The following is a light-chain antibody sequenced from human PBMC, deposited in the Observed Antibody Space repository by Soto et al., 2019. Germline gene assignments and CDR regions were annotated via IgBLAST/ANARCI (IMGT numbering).Light chain of an antibody. CDR2: AAS. Sequence: DIQMTQSPSSVSASVGDRVTITCRASQGISSWVAWYQQKPGKAPNLLIYAASSLQSGDPSRFSGSGYGPEFTLTLSSLQPEDFANSYCQQADTFPLNFGGGTKVEIK. CDR1: QGISSW. CDR3: QQADTFPLN. J-gene: IGKJ4*01. V-gene: IGKV1-12*01.